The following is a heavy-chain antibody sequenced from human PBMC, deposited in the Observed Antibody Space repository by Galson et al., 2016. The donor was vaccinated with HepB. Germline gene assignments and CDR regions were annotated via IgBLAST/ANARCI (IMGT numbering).Heavy chain of an antibody. CDR3: ARVGDDNNTWIQLWSNYYYYGMDV. J-gene: IGHJ6*02. V-gene: IGHV3-30*01. Sequence: SVKGRFTISRDNSKNTLYLQMNSLRAEDTAVYYCARVGDDNNTWIQLWSNYYYYGMDVWGQGTTVTVSS. D-gene: IGHD5-18*01.